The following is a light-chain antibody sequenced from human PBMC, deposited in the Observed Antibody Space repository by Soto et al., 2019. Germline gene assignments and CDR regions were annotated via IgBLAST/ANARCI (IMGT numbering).Light chain of an antibody. CDR3: QTWGTSVV. J-gene: IGLJ2*01. Sequence: QLVLTQSPSASASLGASVKLTCTLSSGHSTYAISWHQQQPQKGPRYLMKVNSDGSHSKGGGIPDRFSGSSSGAERYLTISSLQTEDEADYYCQTWGTSVVFGGGTKLTVL. CDR1: SGHSTYA. CDR2: VNSDGSH. V-gene: IGLV4-69*01.